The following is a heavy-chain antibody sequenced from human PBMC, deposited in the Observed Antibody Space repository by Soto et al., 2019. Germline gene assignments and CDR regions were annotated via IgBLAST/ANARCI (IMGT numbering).Heavy chain of an antibody. D-gene: IGHD1-1*01. V-gene: IGHV4-4*02. CDR2: IYHGGST. CDR1: GGSISSSNW. Sequence: PSETLSLTCAVSGGSISSSNWWSWVRQPPGKGLEWIGEIYHGGSTNYNPSLKSRVTISVDTSKNQFSLKLSSVTAADTAVYYCARRYGYSFDYWGQGTLVTVSS. CDR3: ARRYGYSFDY. J-gene: IGHJ4*02.